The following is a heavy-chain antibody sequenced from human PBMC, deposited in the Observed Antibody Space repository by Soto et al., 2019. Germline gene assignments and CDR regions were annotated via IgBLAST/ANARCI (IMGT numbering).Heavy chain of an antibody. CDR2: IRSKAYGGTT. Sequence: SGGSLRLSCAASGFTFSNAWMSWFRQAPGKGLEWVGFIRSKAYGGTTHYAASVKGRFTISRDDSKSIAYLQMNSLKTEDTAVYYCSTNYYDSSGYDNWFDPWGRGTLVTVSS. V-gene: IGHV3-49*03. CDR1: GFTFSNAW. J-gene: IGHJ5*02. D-gene: IGHD3-22*01. CDR3: STNYYDSSGYDNWFDP.